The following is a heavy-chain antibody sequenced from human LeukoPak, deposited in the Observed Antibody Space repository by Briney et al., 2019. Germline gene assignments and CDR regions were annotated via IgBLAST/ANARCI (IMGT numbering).Heavy chain of an antibody. CDR2: ISGSGGST. V-gene: IGHV3-23*01. D-gene: IGHD6-13*01. CDR1: GFTFSSYA. CDR3: AKGWAAAGRFFFDY. Sequence: GGSLRLSCAASGFTFSSYAMSWVRQAPGKGLEWVSAISGSGGSTYYADSVKGRFTISRDNSKNTLYLQMNSLRAEDMAVYYCAKGWAAAGRFFFDYWGQGTLVTVSS. J-gene: IGHJ4*02.